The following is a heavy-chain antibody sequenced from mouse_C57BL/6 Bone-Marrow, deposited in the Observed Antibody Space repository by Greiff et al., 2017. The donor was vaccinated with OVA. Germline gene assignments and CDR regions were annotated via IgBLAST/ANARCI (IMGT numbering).Heavy chain of an antibody. V-gene: IGHV14-3*01. CDR1: GYTFTSYW. Sequence: EVQLQQPGAELVKPGASVKLSCKASGYTFTSYWMHWVKQRPEQGLEWIGRIDPANGNTKYAPKFQGKATITADTSSNTAYLQLSSLTSEDTAIYYCASSDYDEGAYWGQGTLVTVSA. D-gene: IGHD2-4*01. CDR3: ASSDYDEGAY. J-gene: IGHJ3*01. CDR2: IDPANGNT.